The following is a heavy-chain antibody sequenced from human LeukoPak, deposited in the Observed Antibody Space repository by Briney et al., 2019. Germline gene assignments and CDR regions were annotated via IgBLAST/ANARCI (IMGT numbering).Heavy chain of an antibody. V-gene: IGHV3-48*03. D-gene: IGHD3-22*01. CDR1: GFTFSRYE. J-gene: IGHJ4*02. CDR2: ISGSGRTI. CDR3: ARVALDSSGDNYGQGAFDY. Sequence: PGGSLTLSCAASGFTFSRYEMNWVRQAPGKGLEWLSYISGSGRTIFYGDSVKGRFTISRDNAKNSLYLQINSLRADDTAVYYRARVALDSSGDNYGQGAFDYWGQGTLVTVSS.